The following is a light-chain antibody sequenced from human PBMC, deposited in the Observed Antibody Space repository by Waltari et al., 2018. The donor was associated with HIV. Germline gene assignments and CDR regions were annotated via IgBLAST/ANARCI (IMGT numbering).Light chain of an antibody. CDR2: DVT. CDR3: CTYAVIVV. J-gene: IGLJ2*01. V-gene: IGLV2-23*02. CDR1: SSAVGTSHS. Sequence: QSALTQPASVSGSPGQSITTSCTGTSSAVGTSHSVSWYPQHPGKVPKLVIFDVTKRPSGVSDRFSGSKSGNTASLTISGLQAEDEADYYCCTYAVIVVFGGGTKLTVL.